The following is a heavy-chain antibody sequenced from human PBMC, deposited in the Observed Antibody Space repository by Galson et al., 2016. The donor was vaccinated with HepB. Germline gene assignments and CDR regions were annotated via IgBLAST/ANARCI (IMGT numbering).Heavy chain of an antibody. V-gene: IGHV3-74*01. D-gene: IGHD2/OR15-2a*01. J-gene: IGHJ5*02. CDR3: AKANIIMVTLGIYLDT. CDR1: GFTFSSYW. CDR2: INGDESST. Sequence: SLRLSCAASGFTFSSYWMHWVRQAPGKGLMWVSRINGDESSTTYADSVKGRFTISRDNSKNTLFLQMNGLRADDTAVYYCAKANIIMVTLGIYLDTWGPGTLVTVSS.